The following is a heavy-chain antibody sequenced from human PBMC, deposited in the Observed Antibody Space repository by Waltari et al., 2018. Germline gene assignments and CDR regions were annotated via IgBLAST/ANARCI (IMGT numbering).Heavy chain of an antibody. V-gene: IGHV3-23*03. CDR3: AKEGSSGWPSYYYYYMDV. CDR2: IYSGGST. CDR1: GFTFSSYA. Sequence: EVQLLESGGGLVQPGGSLRLSCAASGFTFSSYAMSWVRQAPGKGLEWVSVIYSGGSTYYADSVKGRFTISRDNSKNTLYLQMNSLRAEDTAVYYCAKEGSSGWPSYYYYYMDVWGKGTTVTVSS. J-gene: IGHJ6*03. D-gene: IGHD6-19*01.